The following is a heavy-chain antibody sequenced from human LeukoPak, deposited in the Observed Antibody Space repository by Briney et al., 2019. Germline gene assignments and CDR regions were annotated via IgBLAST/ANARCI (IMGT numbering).Heavy chain of an antibody. Sequence: SGGSLRLSCAASGFTFSSYSMNWVRQAPGKGLEWVSYISSSSSTIYYADSVKGRFTISRDNAKNSLYLQMNSLRAEDTAVYYCARAGTTRVFDYWGQGTLVTVSS. V-gene: IGHV3-48*01. J-gene: IGHJ4*02. CDR3: ARAGTTRVFDY. CDR2: ISSSSSTI. D-gene: IGHD1-1*01. CDR1: GFTFSSYS.